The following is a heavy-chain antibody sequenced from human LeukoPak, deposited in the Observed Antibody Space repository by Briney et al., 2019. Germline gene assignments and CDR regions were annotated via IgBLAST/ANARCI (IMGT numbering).Heavy chain of an antibody. V-gene: IGHV4-4*02. CDR1: GGSITSGNW. CDR3: WYSGYASGFDY. CDR2: ISHHGST. D-gene: IGHD5-12*01. J-gene: IGHJ4*02. Sequence: SGTLSLTCAVSGGSITSGNWWSGGRQRPGKGVEWIGEISHHGSTNYNPSLKSRVTISVHKSKNQFSLSLSSVTAADTAVYYCWYSGYASGFDYWGQGTLVTVSS.